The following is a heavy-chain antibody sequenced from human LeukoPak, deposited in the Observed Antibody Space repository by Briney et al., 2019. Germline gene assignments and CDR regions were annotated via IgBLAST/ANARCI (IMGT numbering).Heavy chain of an antibody. CDR2: IYYSGST. J-gene: IGHJ4*02. Sequence: SETLSLTCTVSGGSISSSSYYWGWIRQPPGKGLEWIGSIYYSGSTYYNPSLKSRVTISVDTSKNQFSLKLSSVTAADTAVYYCARHVDGRSGYYIGLVDYWGQGTLVTVSS. D-gene: IGHD3-22*01. V-gene: IGHV4-39*01. CDR1: GGSISSSSYY. CDR3: ARHVDGRSGYYIGLVDY.